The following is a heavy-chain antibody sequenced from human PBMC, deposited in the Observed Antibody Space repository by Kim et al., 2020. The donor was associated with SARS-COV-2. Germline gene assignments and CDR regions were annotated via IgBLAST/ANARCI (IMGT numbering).Heavy chain of an antibody. J-gene: IGHJ6*02. Sequence: ASVKVSCKASGYTFTSYYMHWVRQAPGQGLEWMGIINPSGGSTSYAQKFRGRVTMTRDTSTSTVYMELSSLRSEDTAVYYCARGLGYCSSTSCYTYYYYGMDVWGQGTTVTVSS. D-gene: IGHD2-2*02. V-gene: IGHV1-46*01. CDR2: INPSGGST. CDR3: ARGLGYCSSTSCYTYYYYGMDV. CDR1: GYTFTSYY.